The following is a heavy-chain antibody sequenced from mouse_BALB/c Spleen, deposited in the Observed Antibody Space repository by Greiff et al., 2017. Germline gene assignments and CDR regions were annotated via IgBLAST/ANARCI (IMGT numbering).Heavy chain of an antibody. J-gene: IGHJ2*01. V-gene: IGHV1S29*02. CDR3: ARSSYYGKSYFDY. Sequence: EVQVVESGPELVKPGASVKISCKASGYTFTDYNMHWVKQSHGKSLEWIGYIYPYNGGTGYNQKFKSKATLTVDNSSSTAYMELRSLTSEDSAVYYCARSSYYGKSYFDYWGQGTTLTVSS. CDR2: IYPYNGGT. D-gene: IGHD2-10*01. CDR1: GYTFTDYN.